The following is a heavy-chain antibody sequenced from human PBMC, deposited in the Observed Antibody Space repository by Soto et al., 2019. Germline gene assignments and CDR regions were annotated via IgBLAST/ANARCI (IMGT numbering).Heavy chain of an antibody. CDR2: VKSKNEGGTT. J-gene: IGHJ4*01. V-gene: IGHV3-15*07. CDR3: TTDSYITSIIVRFDY. CDR1: GFTFSNAW. Sequence: EVHLVESGGGLVKPGGSLRLSCAASGFTFSNAWINWVRQAPGKGLEWVGRVKSKNEGGTTDFAAPVKGRFAISRDDSKNMVYLEMNSLQTEDTAIYYCTTDSYITSIIVRFDYWGHGTLVTVSS. D-gene: IGHD3-22*01.